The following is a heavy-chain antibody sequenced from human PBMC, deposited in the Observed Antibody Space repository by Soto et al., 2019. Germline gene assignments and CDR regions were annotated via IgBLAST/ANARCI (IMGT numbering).Heavy chain of an antibody. D-gene: IGHD3-10*01. J-gene: IGHJ6*03. Sequence: CKGSGYRLTTYCIIWVRQMPGKGLEWMGIIYPGDSDTRYSPSFRGQVTISADKSISTAYLQWSSLKASDTAIYYCASGPSSGYYYMDVWGKGTTVTVSS. CDR3: ASGPSSGYYYMDV. CDR1: GYRLTTYC. V-gene: IGHV5-51*01. CDR2: IYPGDSDT.